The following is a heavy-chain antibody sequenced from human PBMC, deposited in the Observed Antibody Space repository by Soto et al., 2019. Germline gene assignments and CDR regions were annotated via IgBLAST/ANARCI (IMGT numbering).Heavy chain of an antibody. J-gene: IGHJ6*02. Sequence: ASVKVSCKASGGTFSSYAISWVRQAPGQGLEWMGGIIPIFGTANYAQKFQGRVTITADESTSTAYMELSSLRSEDTAVYYCARAKELHGMCSYGRFSGMDVWGQGTTVTVSS. CDR1: GGTFSSYA. V-gene: IGHV1-69*13. CDR3: ARAKELHGMCSYGRFSGMDV. CDR2: IIPIFGTA. D-gene: IGHD5-18*01.